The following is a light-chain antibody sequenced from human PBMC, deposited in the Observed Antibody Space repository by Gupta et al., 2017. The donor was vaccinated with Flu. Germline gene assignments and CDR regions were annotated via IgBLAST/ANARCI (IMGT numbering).Light chain of an antibody. V-gene: IGKV3-15*01. CDR3: QQYNNWPPYN. CDR2: GAS. Sequence: EIVMTQSPATLSVSPGERATLSCRASQSVSSNLAWYQQKPGQAPRLLIYGASTRATGIPARFSGSGYGTEFTLTISSRQSEAFAVYYCQQYNNWPPYNFGQGTKLEIK. J-gene: IGKJ2*01. CDR1: QSVSSN.